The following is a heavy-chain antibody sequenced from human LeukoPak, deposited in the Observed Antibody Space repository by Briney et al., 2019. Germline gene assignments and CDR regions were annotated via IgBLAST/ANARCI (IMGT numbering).Heavy chain of an antibody. D-gene: IGHD3-10*01. CDR2: ISSSSSYI. V-gene: IGHV3-21*01. CDR1: GFTFSSYS. CDR3: ARISGPWAFDI. Sequence: GGSLRLSCAVSGFTFSSYSMNWVRQAPGKGLEWVSSISSSSSYIYYADSVKGRFTISRDNAKNSLYLQMNSLRAEDTAVYYCARISGPWAFDIWDQGTMVTVSS. J-gene: IGHJ3*02.